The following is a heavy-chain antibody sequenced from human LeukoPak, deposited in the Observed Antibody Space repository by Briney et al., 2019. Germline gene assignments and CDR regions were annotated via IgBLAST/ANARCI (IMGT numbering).Heavy chain of an antibody. V-gene: IGHV3-74*01. Sequence: GGSLRLSCAAYGFTFKNFVMHWVRQAPGKGLVWVSRVNDDGRSTHYADYVKGRFTVSRDNAKNSLYLQLNSLRVEDTAVYYCAREGEMATAEYFQHWGQGTLASVSS. D-gene: IGHD5-24*01. CDR1: GFTFKNFV. J-gene: IGHJ1*01. CDR3: AREGEMATAEYFQH. CDR2: VNDDGRST.